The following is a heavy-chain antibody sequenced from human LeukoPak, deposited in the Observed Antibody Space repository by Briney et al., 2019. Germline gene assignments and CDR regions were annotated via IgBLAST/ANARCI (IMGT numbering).Heavy chain of an antibody. D-gene: IGHD1-26*01. CDR3: AIYSGSYYRFDY. V-gene: IGHV3-23*01. CDR1: GFTFSSYA. J-gene: IGHJ4*02. CDR2: ISGSGGST. Sequence: GGSLRLSCAASGFTFSSYAMSWVRQAPGKGLEWVSAISGSGGSTYYADSVKGRFTISRDNSKNTLYLQMNSLRAEDAAVYYCAIYSGSYYRFDYWGQGTLVTVSS.